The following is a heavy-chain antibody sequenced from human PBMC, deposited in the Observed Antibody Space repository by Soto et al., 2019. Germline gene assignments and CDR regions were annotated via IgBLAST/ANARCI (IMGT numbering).Heavy chain of an antibody. Sequence: QVQLQESGPGLVKPSGTLSLTCAVSGGSFTSNNWWTWVRQPPGRGLEWIGEIYRTGSTTYNPSLKSRVTISLDKSENQFSLKVTSLTAADTAVYYCASRDPGTSVDYWGQGTLVTVSS. CDR3: ASRDPGTSVDY. V-gene: IGHV4-4*02. D-gene: IGHD1-7*01. CDR1: GGSFTSNNW. CDR2: IYRTGST. J-gene: IGHJ4*02.